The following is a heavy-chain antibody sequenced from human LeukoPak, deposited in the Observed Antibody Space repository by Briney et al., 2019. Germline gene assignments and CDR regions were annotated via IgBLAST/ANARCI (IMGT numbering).Heavy chain of an antibody. CDR1: GGSISSSSYY. V-gene: IGHV4-39*01. CDR3: ARLVAAVLSYYYYMDV. Sequence: SETLSLTCTVSGGSISSSSYYWGWIRQPPGKGLEWIGSIYYSGSTYYNPSLKSRVTISVDTSKNQFSLKLSSVTAADTAVYYCARLVAAVLSYYYYMDVWGKGNTVTVSS. CDR2: IYYSGST. D-gene: IGHD6-13*01. J-gene: IGHJ6*03.